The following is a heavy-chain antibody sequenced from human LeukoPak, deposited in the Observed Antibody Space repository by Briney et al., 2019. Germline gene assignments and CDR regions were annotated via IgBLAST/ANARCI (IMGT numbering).Heavy chain of an antibody. J-gene: IGHJ3*01. V-gene: IGHV1-18*01. CDR1: GYTFTSYG. Sequence: ASVKVSCKASGYTFTSYGITWVRQAPGQGLEWVGWIRPYTGDTNYAQKLQSRVTMTTDTSTNTGYMDLRSLRSDDTAMYYCARGAYGEVSFDFWGQGTMVTVSS. D-gene: IGHD4-17*01. CDR3: ARGAYGEVSFDF. CDR2: IRPYTGDT.